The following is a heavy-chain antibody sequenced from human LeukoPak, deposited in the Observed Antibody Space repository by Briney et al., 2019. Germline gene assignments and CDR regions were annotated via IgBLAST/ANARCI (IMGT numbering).Heavy chain of an antibody. D-gene: IGHD5-12*01. CDR2: IYYSGST. CDR3: ARAVGYLQYYYYYGMDV. J-gene: IGHJ6*02. CDR1: GGSISSYY. V-gene: IGHV4-59*01. Sequence: SETLSLTCTVSGGSISSYYWSWIRQPPGKGLEWIGYIYYSGSTNYNPSLKSRVTISVDTSKNQFSLKLSSVTAADTAVYYCARAVGYLQYYYYYGMDVWGQGTTVTVSS.